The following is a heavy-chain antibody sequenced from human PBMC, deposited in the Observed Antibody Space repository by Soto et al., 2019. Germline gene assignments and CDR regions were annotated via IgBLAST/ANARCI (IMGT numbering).Heavy chain of an antibody. CDR1: GSSATAYY. D-gene: IGHD5-18*01. Sequence: SETLSLTCALSGSSATAYYWTWIRQPPGEGLEWIGEINNRGNTNYNPSLKSRVTISLDTSKTQFSLKVESVTAADTAVYYCLLVTYSGMACWGKGTKVIVAS. CDR2: INNRGNT. CDR3: LLVTYSGMAC. J-gene: IGHJ6*04. V-gene: IGHV4-34*01.